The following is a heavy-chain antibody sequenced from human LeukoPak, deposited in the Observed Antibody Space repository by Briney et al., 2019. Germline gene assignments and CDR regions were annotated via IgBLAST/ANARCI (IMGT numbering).Heavy chain of an antibody. CDR3: ARHKLYSSSWSHAYYFDY. CDR1: GGSLNSYY. D-gene: IGHD6-13*01. CDR2: IYYSGST. J-gene: IGHJ4*02. Sequence: SETLSLTCTVSGGSLNSYYWSWIRQPPGKGLEWIGYIYYSGSTNYNPSLKSRVTISVDTSKNQFSLKLSSVTAADTAVYYCARHKLYSSSWSHAYYFDYWGQGTLVTVSS. V-gene: IGHV4-59*08.